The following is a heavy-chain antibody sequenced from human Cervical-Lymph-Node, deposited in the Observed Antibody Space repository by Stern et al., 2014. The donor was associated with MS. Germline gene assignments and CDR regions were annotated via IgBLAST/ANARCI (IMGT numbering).Heavy chain of an antibody. Sequence: QVQLQESGPGLVKPSGTLSLTCTISGGSMKSRSYYWVWIRQPPGKGLEWIGSVYYDGSTYYNPSLTSGVTIPEDPSKTRFSLRLSSATAADTAVYYCARSQDIVVVSAATVEGYYYFGMDVWGQGTTVTVSS. J-gene: IGHJ6*02. CDR3: ARSQDIVVVSAATVEGYYYFGMDV. CDR1: GGSMKSRSYY. D-gene: IGHD2-2*01. V-gene: IGHV4-39*01. CDR2: VYYDGST.